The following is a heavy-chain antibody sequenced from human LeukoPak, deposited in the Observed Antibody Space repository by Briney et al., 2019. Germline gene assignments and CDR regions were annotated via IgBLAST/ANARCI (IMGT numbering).Heavy chain of an antibody. D-gene: IGHD4-17*01. CDR2: IYYSGST. CDR3: ARAHTMTTANAFDI. Sequence: SETLSLTCAVYGGSFSGYYWSWIRQPPGKGLEWIGSIYYSGSTYYNPSLKSRVTISVDTSKNQFSLKLSSVTAADTAVYYCARAHTMTTANAFDIWGQGTMVTVSS. J-gene: IGHJ3*02. CDR1: GGSFSGYY. V-gene: IGHV4-34*01.